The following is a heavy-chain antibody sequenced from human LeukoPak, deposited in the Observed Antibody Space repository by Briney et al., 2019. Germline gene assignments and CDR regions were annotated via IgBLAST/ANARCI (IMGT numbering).Heavy chain of an antibody. D-gene: IGHD6-13*01. CDR1: GGSISSGGYS. Sequence: SQTLSLTCDVSGGSISSGGYSWSWMRQPPGKGLEWMGYIYHSGSTYDNPSLKSRVTISVDRSKTQFSLKLSSVTAADTAVYYCASGIAAATFIESFQPWGPGTLVSVSS. CDR2: IYHSGST. V-gene: IGHV4-30-2*01. J-gene: IGHJ1*01. CDR3: ASGIAAATFIESFQP.